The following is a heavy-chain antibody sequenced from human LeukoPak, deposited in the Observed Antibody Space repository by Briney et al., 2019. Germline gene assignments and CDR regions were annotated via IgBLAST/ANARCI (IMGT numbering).Heavy chain of an antibody. CDR3: ARVAPRYYGSGSYPYYMDV. D-gene: IGHD3-10*01. CDR1: GGSINSYY. J-gene: IGHJ6*03. CDR2: IYNSGNT. Sequence: SETLSLTCTVSGGSINSYYWTWIRQPPGKGLEWIGNIYNSGNTNYNPSLKSRVTISVDTSKNQFSLKLSSVTAADTAVYYCARVAPRYYGSGSYPYYMDVWGKGTTVTISS. V-gene: IGHV4-59*01.